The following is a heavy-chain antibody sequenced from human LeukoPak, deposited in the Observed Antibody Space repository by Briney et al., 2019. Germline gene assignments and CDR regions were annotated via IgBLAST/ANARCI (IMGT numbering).Heavy chain of an antibody. J-gene: IGHJ4*02. CDR3: ARRGSGSLNVQSNFDY. CDR1: GGSFSGYF. Sequence: SETLSLTCAVYGGSFSGYFWTWIRKPPGPGLEWIGEINDSGAINYNPSLKSRVSISVDTAKNQFSLKVNSVTAAVTAVYYSARRGSGSLNVQSNFDYWGQGTLVTVSS. D-gene: IGHD3-10*01. CDR2: INDSGAI. V-gene: IGHV4-34*01.